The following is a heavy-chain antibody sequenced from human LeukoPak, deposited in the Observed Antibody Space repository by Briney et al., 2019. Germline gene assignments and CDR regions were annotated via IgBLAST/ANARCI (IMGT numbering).Heavy chain of an antibody. CDR2: INAGNGNT. D-gene: IGHD6-19*01. CDR3: ARSIVYSSDSDGGYYFDY. V-gene: IGHV1-3*01. J-gene: IGHJ4*02. Sequence: ASVKVSCKASGCTFTSFAIHWVRQAPGQRLEWMGWINAGNGNTKFSQHFQGRVSITRDTSASTAYMELSYLRSEDTALYFCARSIVYSSDSDGGYYFDYWGQGTLSPSPQ. CDR1: GCTFTSFA.